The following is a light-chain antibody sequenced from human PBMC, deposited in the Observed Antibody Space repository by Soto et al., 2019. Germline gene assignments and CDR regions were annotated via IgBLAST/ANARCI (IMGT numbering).Light chain of an antibody. CDR2: DVS. Sequence: QSVLTPPAFVTGSPTPSITLSCTGTISDVCGYNYVSWYQQHSGKAPKLMIYDVSNRPSGVSNRFSGSKSGNTASLTISGLQAEDEADYYCSSYTSSSTQVFGTGT. V-gene: IGLV2-14*01. CDR1: ISDVCGYNY. CDR3: SSYTSSSTQV. J-gene: IGLJ1*01.